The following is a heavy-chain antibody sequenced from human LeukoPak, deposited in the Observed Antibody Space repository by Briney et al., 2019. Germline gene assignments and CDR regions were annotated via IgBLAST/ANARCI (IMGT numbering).Heavy chain of an antibody. CDR2: VYYSGST. Sequence: SETLSLTCTVSGGSISTYYWSWIRQPPGKGLEWIGYVYYSGSTNYNPSLMGRVTMSVDTSKKQFSLKLSSVTAADTAVYYCARDLVSGIVGATISWFDPWGQGTLVTVSS. J-gene: IGHJ5*02. D-gene: IGHD1-26*01. V-gene: IGHV4-59*12. CDR1: GGSISTYY. CDR3: ARDLVSGIVGATISWFDP.